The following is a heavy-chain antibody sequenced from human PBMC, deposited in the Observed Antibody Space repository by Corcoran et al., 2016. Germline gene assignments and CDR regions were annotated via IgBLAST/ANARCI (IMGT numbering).Heavy chain of an antibody. V-gene: IGHV1-69*01. CDR1: GGTFSSYA. CDR3: ARDGRSYYYGSWSYYWVY. CDR2: IIPIFGTA. Sequence: QVQLVQSGAEVKKPGSSVKVSCKASGGTFSSYAISWVRQAPGQGLEWMGGIIPIFGTANYAQKFQGRVTITADESTSTAYMELSSLRSEDTAVYYCARDGRSYYYGSWSYYWVYWGQGTLVTVSS. D-gene: IGHD3-10*01. J-gene: IGHJ4*02.